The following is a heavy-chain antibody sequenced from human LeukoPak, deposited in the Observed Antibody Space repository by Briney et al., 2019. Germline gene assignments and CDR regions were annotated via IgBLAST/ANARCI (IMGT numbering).Heavy chain of an antibody. D-gene: IGHD5-12*01. V-gene: IGHV3-23*01. Sequence: GGSLRLSCAASGFTFSDYAMSWVRQAPGTGLDWVSSISGSGAATYYADSVKGRFTISRDNSKDTLYLQMNSVRAEDTALYYCAKARRYSGYDSGHWGQGTLVTVSS. CDR2: ISGSGAAT. J-gene: IGHJ4*02. CDR1: GFTFSDYA. CDR3: AKARRYSGYDSGH.